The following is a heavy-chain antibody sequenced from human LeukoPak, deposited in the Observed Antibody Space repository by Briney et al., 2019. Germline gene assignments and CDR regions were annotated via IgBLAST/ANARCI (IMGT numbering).Heavy chain of an antibody. Sequence: GGSLRLSCAASGFTFSTYGMHWVRQAPGKGLVWVAFIRYDGSNKYNADSVKGRLTISRDNSKNTLYLQMNSLRAEDTAMYYCAKDPNIAAAGTGYNWFDPWGQGTLVTVSS. D-gene: IGHD6-13*01. J-gene: IGHJ5*02. CDR1: GFTFSTYG. CDR3: AKDPNIAAAGTGYNWFDP. V-gene: IGHV3-30*02. CDR2: IRYDGSNK.